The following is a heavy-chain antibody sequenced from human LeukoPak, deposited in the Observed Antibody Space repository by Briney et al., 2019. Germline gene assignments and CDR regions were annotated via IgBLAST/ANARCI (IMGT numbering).Heavy chain of an antibody. Sequence: SETLSLTCAVYGGSFSGYYWSWIRQPPGKGLEWIGEINHSGSTNYNPSLKSRVTISVDTSKNQISLKLSSVTAADTAVYYCARGTGYSSGSGFDYWGQGTLVTVSS. V-gene: IGHV4-34*01. CDR1: GGSFSGYY. CDR2: INHSGST. D-gene: IGHD6-19*01. CDR3: ARGTGYSSGSGFDY. J-gene: IGHJ4*02.